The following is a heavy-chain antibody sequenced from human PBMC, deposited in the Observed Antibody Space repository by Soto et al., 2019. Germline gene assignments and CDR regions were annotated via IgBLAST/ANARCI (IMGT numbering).Heavy chain of an antibody. J-gene: IGHJ1*01. CDR1: GFTFSNYA. V-gene: IGHV3-23*01. D-gene: IGHD1-1*01. Sequence: GGSLRLSCIASGFTFSNYAMTWVRQAPGKGMEWVSAIRGSGGETFYADSVQGRFTISRDNSRMTLYLQMNSLRAEDTAVYYCAKGEQETQWVSLHNWGQGTLVTVSS. CDR3: AKGEQETQWVSLHN. CDR2: IRGSGGET.